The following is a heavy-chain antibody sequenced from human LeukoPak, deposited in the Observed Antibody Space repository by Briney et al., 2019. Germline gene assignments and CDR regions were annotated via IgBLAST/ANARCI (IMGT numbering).Heavy chain of an antibody. CDR1: GFTFSSYG. CDR3: DKSIHIAPPGTGYY. CDR2: IRYDGSNK. D-gene: IGHD6-13*01. V-gene: IGHV3-30*02. Sequence: PGGSLRLSCAASGFTFSSYGMHWVRQAPGKGLEWVAFIRYDGSNKYYADSVKGRFTISRDNSKNTLYLQMNSLRAEDTAVYYWDKSIHIAPPGTGYYWGKGTLVTVSS. J-gene: IGHJ4*02.